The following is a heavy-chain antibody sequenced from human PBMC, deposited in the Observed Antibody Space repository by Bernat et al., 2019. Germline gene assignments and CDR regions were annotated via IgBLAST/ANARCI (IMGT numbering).Heavy chain of an antibody. V-gene: IGHV1-2*04. CDR3: ARVYNLHSSGWYALDY. D-gene: IGHD6-19*01. J-gene: IGHJ4*02. CDR2: INPNSGGT. CDR1: GYTFTGYY. Sequence: QVQLVQSGAEVKKPGASVKVSCKASGYTFTGYYMHWVRQAPGQGLEWMGWINPNSGGTNYAQKFQSWVTMTRDTSISTAYMELSRLRSDDTAVYYCARVYNLHSSGWYALDYWGRGTLVTVSS.